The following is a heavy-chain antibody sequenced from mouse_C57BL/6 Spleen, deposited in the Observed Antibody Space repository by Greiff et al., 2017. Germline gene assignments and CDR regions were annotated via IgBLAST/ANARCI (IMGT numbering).Heavy chain of an antibody. CDR2: IDPSDSET. CDR3: ARDTTGGFDY. D-gene: IGHD1-1*01. CDR1: GYTFTSSW. V-gene: IGHV1-52*01. J-gene: IGHJ2*01. Sequence: QVQLQQPGAELVRPGSSVTLSCKASGYTFTSSWMHWVKQRPIPGLEWIGNIDPSDSETHYNQKFTDKATLTVDKSSSTAYMQLSSLTSEDSAVYYCARDTTGGFDYWGQGTTLTVSS.